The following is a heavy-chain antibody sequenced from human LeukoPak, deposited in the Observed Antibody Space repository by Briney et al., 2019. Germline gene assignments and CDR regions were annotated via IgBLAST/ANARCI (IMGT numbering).Heavy chain of an antibody. CDR3: AAGVPAASKYYYYYYMDV. V-gene: IGHV1-69*13. D-gene: IGHD2-2*01. Sequence: SVKVSCKASGYTFTSYGISWVRQAPGQGLEWMGGIIPIFGTANYAQKFQGRVTITADESTSTAYMELSSLRSEDTAVYYCAAGVPAASKYYYYYYMDVWGKGTTVTVSS. CDR1: GYTFTSYG. CDR2: IIPIFGTA. J-gene: IGHJ6*03.